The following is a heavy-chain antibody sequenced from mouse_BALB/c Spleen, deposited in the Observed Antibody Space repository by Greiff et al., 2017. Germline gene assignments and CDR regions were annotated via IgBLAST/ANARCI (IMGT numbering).Heavy chain of an antibody. CDR2: INPGSGGT. V-gene: IGHV1-54*01. D-gene: IGHD1-2*01. Sequence: VQLQQSGAELVRPGTSVKVSCKASVYAFTNYLIEWVKQRPGQGLEWIGVINPGSGGTNYNEKFKGKATLTADKSSSTAYMQLSSLTSDDSAVYFCAKDIYGDYAMDYWGQGTSVTVSS. CDR1: VYAFTNYL. CDR3: AKDIYGDYAMDY. J-gene: IGHJ4*01.